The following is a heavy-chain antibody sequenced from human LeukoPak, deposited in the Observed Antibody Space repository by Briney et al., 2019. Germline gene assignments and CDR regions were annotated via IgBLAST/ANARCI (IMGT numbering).Heavy chain of an antibody. CDR2: ISGTTNTI. J-gene: IGHJ4*02. CDR1: GFTFSSFT. CDR3: AKSLWQQLIQRTTLDN. Sequence: PGGSLRLSCAASGFTFSSFTMNWVRQAPGKGLEWVSSISGTTNTIYYADSVKGRFTISRDNANNSVSLQMNSLRAEDTAVYYCAKSLWQQLIQRTTLDNWGQGTLVTVSS. V-gene: IGHV3-48*04. D-gene: IGHD6-13*01.